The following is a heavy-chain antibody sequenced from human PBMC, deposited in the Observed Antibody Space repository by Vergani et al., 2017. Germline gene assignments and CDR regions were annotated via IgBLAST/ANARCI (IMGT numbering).Heavy chain of an antibody. CDR1: GYTFTSYY. CDR2: INPSGGST. J-gene: IGHJ6*02. V-gene: IGHV1-46*03. Sequence: QVQLVQSGAEVKKPGASVKVSCKASGYTFTSYYMHWVRQAPGRGLEWMGIINPSGGSTSYAQKFQGRVTMTRDTSTSTVYMELSSLRSEDTAVYYCTRLWGDSGYDWGRFYYGMDVWGQGTTVTVSS. D-gene: IGHD5-12*01. CDR3: TRLWGDSGYDWGRFYYGMDV.